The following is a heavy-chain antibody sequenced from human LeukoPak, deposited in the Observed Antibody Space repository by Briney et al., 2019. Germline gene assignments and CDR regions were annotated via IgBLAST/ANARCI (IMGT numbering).Heavy chain of an antibody. Sequence: GGSLRLSYATSGFTFSNFGMNWVRQAPGKGLQWVAFISYDGKDKYYSDSVKGRITISRDNSKSTLYVQMDSLRTEDTAVYYCAKARGSGFQRGDAFDMWGQGTRVTVSS. CDR2: ISYDGKDK. D-gene: IGHD6-19*01. CDR3: AKARGSGFQRGDAFDM. J-gene: IGHJ3*02. V-gene: IGHV3-30*02. CDR1: GFTFSNFG.